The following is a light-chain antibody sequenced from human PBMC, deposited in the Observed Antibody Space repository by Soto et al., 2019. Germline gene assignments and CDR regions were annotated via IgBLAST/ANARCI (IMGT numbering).Light chain of an antibody. V-gene: IGLV1-47*02. CDR3: ASWDDSLSGRV. CDR1: SSNIGSNY. Sequence: QSVLTQPPSASGTPGQRLTISCSGSSSNIGSNYVYWYQQFPGAAPKLLIYSNTQRPSGVPDRFSGSKYGTSASLAIRGLRSEDEADYYCASWDDSLSGRVFGGGTKLTVL. CDR2: SNT. J-gene: IGLJ2*01.